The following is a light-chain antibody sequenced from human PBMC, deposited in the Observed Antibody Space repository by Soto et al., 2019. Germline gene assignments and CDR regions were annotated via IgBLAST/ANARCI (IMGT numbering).Light chain of an antibody. CDR3: SSLTTSNTLV. Sequence: QSALTQPASVSGSPGQSITISCTGTVSDVGGYDSVSWYQQHPGRAPKLIIYGVNNRPSGVSNRFSASKSADTASLTISGLQAEDEANYYCSSLTTSNTLVFGTGTKVTVL. CDR1: VSDVGGYDS. J-gene: IGLJ1*01. V-gene: IGLV2-14*03. CDR2: GVN.